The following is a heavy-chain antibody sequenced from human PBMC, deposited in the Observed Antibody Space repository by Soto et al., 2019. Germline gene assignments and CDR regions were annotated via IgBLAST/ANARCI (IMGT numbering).Heavy chain of an antibody. D-gene: IGHD3-22*01. Sequence: PSETLSLTCTVSGASITSDDFYCSWIRQHPGKGLEWIGYMYHSGNTYYNPSLRGRLTMSLDTSKNQFSLKLTSVTAADTAVYYCVKYYYDSSGLNWFD. CDR1: GASITSDDFY. CDR3: VKYYYDSSGLNWFD. CDR2: MYHSGNT. J-gene: IGHJ5*01. V-gene: IGHV4-31*03.